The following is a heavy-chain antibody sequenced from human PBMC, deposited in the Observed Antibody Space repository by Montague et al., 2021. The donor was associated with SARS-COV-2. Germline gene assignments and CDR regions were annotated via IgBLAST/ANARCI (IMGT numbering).Heavy chain of an antibody. CDR2: TYYRSKWYN. CDR3: ARIPVGSKYYFDF. V-gene: IGHV6-1*01. CDR1: GDSVSSNIAT. D-gene: IGHD2-2*01. Sequence: CAISGDSVSSNIATWNWIRQSPSRGLEWLGMTYYRSKWYNDYAESVKSRITIDPDTSKHQFSLHLNSVTPEDTAVYCCARIPVGSKYYFDFWGQGTLVTVSS. J-gene: IGHJ4*02.